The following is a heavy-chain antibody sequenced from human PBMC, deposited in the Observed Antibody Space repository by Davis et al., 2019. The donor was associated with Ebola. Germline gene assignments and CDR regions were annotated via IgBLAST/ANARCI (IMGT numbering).Heavy chain of an antibody. CDR2: INWNGGST. Sequence: GESLKISCAASGFTFDDYAMTWVRQAPGKGLEWVSGINWNGGSTGYADSVKGRFTISRDNAKNSLYLQMNSLRAEDTAVYYCARLAVAVGYWGQGTPVTVFS. J-gene: IGHJ4*02. CDR3: ARLAVAVGY. CDR1: GFTFDDYA. V-gene: IGHV3-20*04. D-gene: IGHD6-19*01.